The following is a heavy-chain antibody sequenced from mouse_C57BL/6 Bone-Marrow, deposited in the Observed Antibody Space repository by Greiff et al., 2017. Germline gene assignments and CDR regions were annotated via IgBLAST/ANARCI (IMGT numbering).Heavy chain of an antibody. J-gene: IGHJ4*01. V-gene: IGHV2-2*01. CDR3: ARKKGYAMDY. CDR2: IWSGGSK. CDR1: GFSLTSYG. Sequence: QVQLQQSGPGLVQPSQSLSITCTVSGFSLTSYGVHWVRQSPGKGLEWLGVIWSGGSKDYNAAFISRLSISKDNSKSQVFFKMNSLQADDTAIYYCARKKGYAMDYWGQGTSVTVSS.